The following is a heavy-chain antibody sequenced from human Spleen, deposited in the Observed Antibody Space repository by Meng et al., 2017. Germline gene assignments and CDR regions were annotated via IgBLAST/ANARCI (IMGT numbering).Heavy chain of an antibody. CDR2: IYHTGTT. Sequence: QVQLQQWGAGLLKPSETLSLTCAVYDGSLSGYYWSWIRQRPGKGLEWIGFIYHTGTTYYNPSLKSRLSISVDASENQFSLNVNSVTAADTAVYYCARAGDTAIFDTWGQGTLVTVSS. J-gene: IGHJ5*02. D-gene: IGHD5-18*01. V-gene: IGHV4-34*01. CDR3: ARAGDTAIFDT. CDR1: DGSLSGYY.